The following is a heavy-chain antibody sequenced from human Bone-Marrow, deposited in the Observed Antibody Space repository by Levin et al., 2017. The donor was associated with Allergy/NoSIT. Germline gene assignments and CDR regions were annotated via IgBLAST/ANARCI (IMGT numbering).Heavy chain of an antibody. Sequence: SQTLSLTCTVSGGSISSGSYYWSWIRQPAGKGLEWIGRIYTSGSTNYNPSLKSRVTISVDTSKNQFSLKLSSVTAADTAVYYCASQYGSGNFDYWGQGTLVTVSS. D-gene: IGHD3-10*01. CDR1: GGSISSGSYY. CDR3: ASQYGSGNFDY. V-gene: IGHV4-61*02. CDR2: IYTSGST. J-gene: IGHJ4*02.